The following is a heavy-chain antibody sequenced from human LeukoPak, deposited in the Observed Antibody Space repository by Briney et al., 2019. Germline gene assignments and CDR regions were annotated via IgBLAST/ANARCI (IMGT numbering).Heavy chain of an antibody. CDR1: GFTFSSYE. D-gene: IGHD3-10*01. CDR2: ISSSGSTI. J-gene: IGHJ4*02. CDR3: ARGYGSESYYWSLFDY. V-gene: IGHV3-48*03. Sequence: PGGSLILSCAASGFTFSSYEMNWVRQAPGKGLEWDSYISSSGSTIYYADSVKGRFTISRDNAKNSLYLQMNSLRAEDTAVYYCARGYGSESYYWSLFDYWGQGTLVTVSS.